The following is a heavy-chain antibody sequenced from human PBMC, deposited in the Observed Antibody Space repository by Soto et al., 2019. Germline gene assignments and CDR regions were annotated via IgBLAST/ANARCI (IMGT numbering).Heavy chain of an antibody. J-gene: IGHJ6*02. CDR3: ARDLAVAGPHAAFVEYYGMDV. V-gene: IGHV3-33*01. D-gene: IGHD6-19*01. Sequence: GGSLSLSCAASGFTFSSYGMHWVRQAPGKGLEWVAVIWYDGSNKYYADSVKGRFTISRDNSKNTLYLQMNSLRAEDTAVYYCARDLAVAGPHAAFVEYYGMDVWGQGTTVTVSS. CDR2: IWYDGSNK. CDR1: GFTFSSYG.